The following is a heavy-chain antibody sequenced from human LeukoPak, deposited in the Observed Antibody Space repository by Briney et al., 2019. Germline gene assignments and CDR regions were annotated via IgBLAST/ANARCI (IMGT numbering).Heavy chain of an antibody. D-gene: IGHD3-10*01. Sequence: SETLSLTCSVSGGSISSYYWSWIRQPPGKGLEWIGYIYYSGSTNYNPSLKSRVTISVDTSKNQFSLKLSSVIAADTAVYYCARGPRFGELLWHWFDPWGQGTLVTVSS. CDR1: GGSISSYY. J-gene: IGHJ5*02. V-gene: IGHV4-59*08. CDR2: IYYSGST. CDR3: ARGPRFGELLWHWFDP.